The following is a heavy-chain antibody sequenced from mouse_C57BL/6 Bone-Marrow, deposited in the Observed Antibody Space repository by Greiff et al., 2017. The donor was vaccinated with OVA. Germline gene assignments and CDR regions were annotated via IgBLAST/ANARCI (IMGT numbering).Heavy chain of an antibody. CDR3: TGPWFAY. Sequence: VQRVESGAELVRPGASVTLSCKASGYTFTDYEMHWVKQTPVHGLEWIGAIDPETGGTAYNQKFKGKAILTADKSSSTAYMELRSLTSEDSAVYYCTGPWFAYWGQGTLVTVSA. V-gene: IGHV1-15*01. CDR1: GYTFTDYE. CDR2: IDPETGGT. J-gene: IGHJ3*01.